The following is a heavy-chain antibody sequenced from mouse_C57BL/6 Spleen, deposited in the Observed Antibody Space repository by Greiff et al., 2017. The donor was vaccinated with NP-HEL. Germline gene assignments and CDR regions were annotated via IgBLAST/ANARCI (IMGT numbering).Heavy chain of an antibody. J-gene: IGHJ1*03. CDR1: GYAFSSSW. D-gene: IGHD1-1*01. CDR2: IYPGDGDT. V-gene: IGHV1-82*01. Sequence: VQLQQSGPELVKPGASVKISCKASGYAFSSSWMNWVKQRPGKGLEWIGRIYPGDGDTNYNGKFKGKATLTADKSSSTAYMQLSSLTSEDSAVYFCARELITTVVATPRGYFDVWGTGTTVTVSS. CDR3: ARELITTVVATPRGYFDV.